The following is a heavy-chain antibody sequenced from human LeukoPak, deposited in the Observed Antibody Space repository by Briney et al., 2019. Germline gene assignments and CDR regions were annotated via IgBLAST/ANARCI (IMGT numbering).Heavy chain of an antibody. CDR2: ISGSGGST. D-gene: IGHD3-22*01. CDR1: AFTFSSYA. CDR3: ARTVDDSSGYYALDY. J-gene: IGHJ4*02. Sequence: GGSLRLSCADSAFTFSSYAMSWVRQAPGKGLEWVSAISGSGGSTYYADSVKGRFTISRDNAKNSLYLQMNSLRDEDTAVYYCARTVDDSSGYYALDYWGQGTLVTVSS. V-gene: IGHV3-23*01.